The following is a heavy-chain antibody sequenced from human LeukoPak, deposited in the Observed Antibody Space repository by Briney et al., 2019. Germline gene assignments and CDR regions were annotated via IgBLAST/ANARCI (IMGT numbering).Heavy chain of an antibody. CDR1: GFTFTSYA. Sequence: GGSLRLSCVASGFTFTSYAMSWVRRAPRKGLEWVSPISGSGGSTYYADSVQGRFTISRDNSKNTLYLQMNSLRAEDTAVYYCAKGVRFLEGLVDYWGQGTLVTVSS. CDR3: AKGVRFLEGLVDY. CDR2: ISGSGGST. V-gene: IGHV3-23*01. J-gene: IGHJ4*02. D-gene: IGHD3-3*01.